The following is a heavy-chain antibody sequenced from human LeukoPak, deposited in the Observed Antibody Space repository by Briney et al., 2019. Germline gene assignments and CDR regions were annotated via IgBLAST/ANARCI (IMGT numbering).Heavy chain of an antibody. V-gene: IGHV3-7*01. J-gene: IGHJ4*02. D-gene: IGHD3-22*01. CDR2: IKQDGSVQ. CDR3: ARKGLGDC. CDR1: GFTVSGTY. Sequence: GGSLRLSCAASGFTVSGTYMSWVRQAPGKGLEWVANIKQDGSVQYYVDSVKGRFTISRDNAKNSLYLQMNSLRAEDTAVYYCARKGLGDCWGQGTLVTVSS.